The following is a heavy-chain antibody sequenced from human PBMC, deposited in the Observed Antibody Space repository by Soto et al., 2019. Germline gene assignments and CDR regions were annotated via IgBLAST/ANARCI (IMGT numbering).Heavy chain of an antibody. Sequence: PGGSLRLSCAASGFTFSTYAMSWVRQAPGKGLEWVSGIFGNGGGISYGDSVKGRFTISRDNSNNMLYLQMHSLRVEDTAVYYCAMDRQPDGLWIFDHWGQGTPVTVYS. CDR2: IFGNGGGI. J-gene: IGHJ4*02. D-gene: IGHD3-3*01. CDR3: AMDRQPDGLWIFDH. V-gene: IGHV3-23*01. CDR1: GFTFSTYA.